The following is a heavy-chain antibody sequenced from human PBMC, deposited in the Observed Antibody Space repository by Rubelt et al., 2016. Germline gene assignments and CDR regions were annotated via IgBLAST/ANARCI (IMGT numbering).Heavy chain of an antibody. J-gene: IGHJ4*02. CDR3: ARLSSVGR. CDR2: ISYDGSNK. V-gene: IGHV3-30*04. CDR1: GFTFSSYA. Sequence: VQLVESGGGLVQPGGSLKLSCAASGFTFSSYAMHWVRQAPGKGLEWVAVISYDGSNKYYADSVKGRFTISRDNSKNTLYLQMNSLRAEETAVYYCARLSSVGRWGQGTLVTVSS.